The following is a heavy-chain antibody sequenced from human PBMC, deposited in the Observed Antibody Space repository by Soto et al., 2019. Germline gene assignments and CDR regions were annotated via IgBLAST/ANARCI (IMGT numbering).Heavy chain of an antibody. CDR2: ISAYNGNT. CDR1: GYTFTSYG. Sequence: ASVKVSCKASGYTFTSYGISWVRQAPGQGLEWMGWISAYNGNTNYAQKLQGRVTMTTDTSTSTAYMELRSLRSDDTAVYYCERDRSGWYPSVLGYWGQGTLVTVSS. J-gene: IGHJ4*02. CDR3: ERDRSGWYPSVLGY. V-gene: IGHV1-18*04. D-gene: IGHD6-19*01.